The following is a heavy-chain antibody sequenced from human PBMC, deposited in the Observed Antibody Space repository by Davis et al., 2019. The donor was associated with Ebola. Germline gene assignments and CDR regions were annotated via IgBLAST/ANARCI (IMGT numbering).Heavy chain of an antibody. CDR1: GFTFSSYA. J-gene: IGHJ2*01. V-gene: IGHV3-23*01. D-gene: IGHD6-19*01. CDR2: VGGSGDST. CDR3: AKGFSSGWYWYFDL. Sequence: GESLKISCAAPGFTFSSYAMSWVRQAPGKGLEWVSAVGGSGDSTYYADSVKGRFTVSRDNSKNTLYLQMNSLRAEDTAVYFCAKGFSSGWYWYFDLWGRGTLVTVSS.